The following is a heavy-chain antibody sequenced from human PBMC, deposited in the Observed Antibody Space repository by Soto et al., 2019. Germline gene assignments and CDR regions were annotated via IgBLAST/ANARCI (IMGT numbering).Heavy chain of an antibody. CDR1: GFTFSSYG. J-gene: IGHJ6*03. D-gene: IGHD2-2*01. Sequence: GGSLRLSCAASGFTFSSYGMHWVRQAPGKGLEWVAVIWYDGSNKYYADSVKGRFTISRDNSKNTLYLQMNSLRAEDTAVYYCAREGIYCSSTSCYEGYYYYMDVWGKGTTVT. CDR3: AREGIYCSSTSCYEGYYYYMDV. CDR2: IWYDGSNK. V-gene: IGHV3-33*01.